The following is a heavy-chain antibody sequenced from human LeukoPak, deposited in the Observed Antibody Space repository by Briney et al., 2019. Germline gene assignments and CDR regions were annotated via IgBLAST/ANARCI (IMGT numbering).Heavy chain of an antibody. CDR2: IYGNDNK. J-gene: IGHJ1*01. V-gene: IGHV2-5*01. CDR3: VHDIPGGEGFQH. D-gene: IGHD2-2*01. Sequence: SGPTLVNPTQTLTLTCTFSGFSLSTSGVGVGWVRQPPGKALQWLALIYGNDNKRYSPSLKSRLTISKDTSTNPVVLTMTNMDPVDTATYYCVHDIPGGEGFQHWGQGTLVTVSS. CDR1: GFSLSTSGVG.